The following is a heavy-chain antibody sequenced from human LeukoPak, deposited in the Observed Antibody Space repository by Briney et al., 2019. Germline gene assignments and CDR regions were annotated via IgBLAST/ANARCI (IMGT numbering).Heavy chain of an antibody. J-gene: IGHJ6*02. Sequence: ASVKVSCKASGGTFSSYAISWVRQAPGQGLEWMGGIIPIFGTANYAQKFQGRVTITADESTSTAYMELSSLRSEDTAVYYCARDLWFGEPDYGMDVWGQGTTVTVSS. CDR1: GGTFSSYA. D-gene: IGHD3-10*01. CDR2: IIPIFGTA. CDR3: ARDLWFGEPDYGMDV. V-gene: IGHV1-69*13.